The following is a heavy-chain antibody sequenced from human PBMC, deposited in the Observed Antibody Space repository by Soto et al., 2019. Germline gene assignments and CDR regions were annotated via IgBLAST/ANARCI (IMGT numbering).Heavy chain of an antibody. Sequence: PGESLKISCKGSGYSFPSYWIGWVRQMSGKGLEWMGMIYPCDSDTRYSPSFQGQVTISADKSISTAYLQWSSLKASDTAMYYCARSKGYSGSGSKAGHAFDIWGQGTMVTVSS. CDR2: IYPCDSDT. J-gene: IGHJ3*02. D-gene: IGHD3-10*01. V-gene: IGHV5-51*01. CDR1: GYSFPSYW. CDR3: ARSKGYSGSGSKAGHAFDI.